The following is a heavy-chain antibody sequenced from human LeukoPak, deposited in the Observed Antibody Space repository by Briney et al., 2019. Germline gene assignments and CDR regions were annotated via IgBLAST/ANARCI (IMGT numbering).Heavy chain of an antibody. Sequence: GGSLRLSCAASGFSFSTYGMHWVRQAPGKGLEWVAVISHDGSSKYYADSVKGRFTISRDNAKNSLYLQMNSLRAEDTAVYYCATTIFGVVNPFDYWGQGTLVTVSS. CDR2: ISHDGSSK. V-gene: IGHV3-30*03. CDR3: ATTIFGVVNPFDY. D-gene: IGHD3-3*01. CDR1: GFSFSTYG. J-gene: IGHJ4*02.